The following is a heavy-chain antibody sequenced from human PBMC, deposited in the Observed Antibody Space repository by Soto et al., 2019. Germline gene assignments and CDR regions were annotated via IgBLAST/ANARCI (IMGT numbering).Heavy chain of an antibody. CDR3: ARVERGTVTTVVDAFDI. CDR2: MSHSGGT. Sequence: LSDTYGVVEGLIGGGGYYCSCIRQTPGKGLEWIGEMSHSGGTHFNPSLKSRVTISVDMSKNQFSLKMSSVTAADTALYYCARVERGTVTTVVDAFDIWGPGTMVTVSS. J-gene: IGHJ3*02. V-gene: IGHV4-30-2*01. D-gene: IGHD1-1*01. CDR1: EGLIGGGGYY.